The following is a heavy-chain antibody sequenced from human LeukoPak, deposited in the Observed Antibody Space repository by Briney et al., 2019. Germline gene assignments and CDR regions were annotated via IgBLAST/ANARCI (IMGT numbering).Heavy chain of an antibody. CDR2: IYTSGST. CDR3: ARQPPYYYGMDV. V-gene: IGHV4-4*07. CDR1: GGSISSNY. J-gene: IGHJ6*02. Sequence: SETLSLTCTVSGGSISSNYWSWIRQPAGKGLEWIGRIYTSGSTNYNPSLKSRVSMSLDTSKNQFSLKMNSVTAADTAVYYCARQPPYYYGMDVWGRGTTVTVFS.